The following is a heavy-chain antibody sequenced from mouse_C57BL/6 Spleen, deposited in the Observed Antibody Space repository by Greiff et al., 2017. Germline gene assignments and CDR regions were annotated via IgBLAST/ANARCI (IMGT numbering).Heavy chain of an antibody. Sequence: VQLQQSGAELVRPGSSVKMSCKTSGYTFTRYGINWVKQRPGQGLEWIGYIYIGNGYTEYNEKFKGKATLTSDTSSSTAYMQHSSLTSEDSAIYCCSSPGYYDYDGDDAMDYWGQGTSVTVSS. CDR3: SSPGYYDYDGDDAMDY. D-gene: IGHD2-4*01. CDR2: IYIGNGYT. J-gene: IGHJ4*01. CDR1: GYTFTRYG. V-gene: IGHV1-58*01.